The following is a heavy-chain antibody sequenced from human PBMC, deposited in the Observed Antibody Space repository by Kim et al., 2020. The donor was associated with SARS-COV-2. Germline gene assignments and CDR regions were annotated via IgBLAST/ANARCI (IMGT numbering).Heavy chain of an antibody. D-gene: IGHD5-12*01. Sequence: GGSLRLSCAASGFTFSSYSMNWVRQDPGKGLEWVSYISSSSSTIYYADSVKGRFTISRDNAKNSLYLQMNSLRDEDTAVYYCARDGRVATTKGAFDIWGQGTMVTVSS. CDR2: ISSSSSTI. J-gene: IGHJ3*02. V-gene: IGHV3-48*02. CDR3: ARDGRVATTKGAFDI. CDR1: GFTFSSYS.